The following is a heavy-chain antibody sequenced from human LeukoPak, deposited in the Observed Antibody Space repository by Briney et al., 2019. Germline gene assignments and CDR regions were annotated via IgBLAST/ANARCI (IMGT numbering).Heavy chain of an antibody. CDR3: AHRLSVATGDYMDV. Sequence: SGPTLVKPTQTLTLTCTFSGFSLSSSGVGVGWIRQPPGKALEWLALIYWNDDKRYSPSLESRLIITKDTSKNQVVLTMTNMDPVDTATYYCAHRLSVATGDYMDVWGKGTTVTVSS. CDR1: GFSLSSSGVG. V-gene: IGHV2-5*01. D-gene: IGHD1-14*01. J-gene: IGHJ6*03. CDR2: IYWNDDK.